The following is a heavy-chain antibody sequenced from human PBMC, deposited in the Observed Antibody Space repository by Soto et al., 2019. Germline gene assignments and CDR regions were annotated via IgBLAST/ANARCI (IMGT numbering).Heavy chain of an antibody. D-gene: IGHD6-13*01. J-gene: IGHJ4*02. CDR1: GFTFSSYE. V-gene: IGHV3-48*03. Sequence: GGSLRLSCAASGFTFSSYEMNWVRQDPGKGLEWVSYISSSGSTIYYADSVKGRFTISRDNAKNSLYLQMNSLRAEDTAVYYCARDPGIAAAGRNYFDYWGQGTLVTVSS. CDR3: ARDPGIAAAGRNYFDY. CDR2: ISSSGSTI.